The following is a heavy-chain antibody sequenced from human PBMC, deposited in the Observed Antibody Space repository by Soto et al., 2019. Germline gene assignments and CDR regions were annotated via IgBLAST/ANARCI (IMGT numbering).Heavy chain of an antibody. CDR1: GFTFSSYA. D-gene: IGHD6-25*01. CDR3: ARDGGSVWAHDY. CDR2: ISSNGGST. J-gene: IGHJ4*02. Sequence: HPGGSLRLSCSASGFTFSSYAMHWVRQAPGKGLEYVSAISSNGGSTYYADSVKGRFTISRDSSKDTLYLHMDSLRAEDMAVYYCARDGGSVWAHDYWGPGTLVTVSS. V-gene: IGHV3-64*04.